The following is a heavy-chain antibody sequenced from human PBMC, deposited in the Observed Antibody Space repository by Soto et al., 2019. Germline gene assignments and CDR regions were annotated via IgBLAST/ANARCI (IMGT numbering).Heavy chain of an antibody. CDR2: INHSGST. Sequence: QVQLQQWGAGLLKPSETLSLTCAVYGGSFSGYYWSWIRQPPGKGLEWIGEINHSGSTNYNPSLKSRVTISVDTSKNQFSPKLSSVTAADTAVYYCAGIRLGELSSQPEFGYWGQGTLVTVSS. D-gene: IGHD3-16*02. J-gene: IGHJ4*02. CDR3: AGIRLGELSSQPEFGY. CDR1: GGSFSGYY. V-gene: IGHV4-34*01.